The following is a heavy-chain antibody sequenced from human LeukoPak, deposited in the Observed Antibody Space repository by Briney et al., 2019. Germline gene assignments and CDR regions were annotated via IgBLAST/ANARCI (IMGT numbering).Heavy chain of an antibody. D-gene: IGHD4-17*01. Sequence: SETLSLTCTVSGGSISSGGYYWSWIRQPPGKGLEWIGYIYHSGSTYYNPSLKSRVTISVDRSKNQFSLKLSSVTAADTAVYYCAREATVTKPSYWGQGTLVTVSS. CDR1: GGSISSGGYY. J-gene: IGHJ4*02. V-gene: IGHV4-30-2*01. CDR2: IYHSGST. CDR3: AREATVTKPSY.